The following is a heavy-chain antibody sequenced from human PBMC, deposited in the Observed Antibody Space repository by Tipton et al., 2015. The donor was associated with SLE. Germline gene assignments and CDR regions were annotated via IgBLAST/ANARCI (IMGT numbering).Heavy chain of an antibody. V-gene: IGHV4-4*07. D-gene: IGHD6-13*01. CDR1: GGSISSYY. J-gene: IGHJ2*01. CDR3: ARGYSSSWYREFFDI. Sequence: TLSLTRTVSGGSISSYYWSWFRQPAGGGLEWIGRIYNSGSTNYNPSLMSRVTMSVDTSKNQFSLRLRSATAADTAFYYCARGYSSSWYREFFDIWGRGTLVTVSS. CDR2: IYNSGST.